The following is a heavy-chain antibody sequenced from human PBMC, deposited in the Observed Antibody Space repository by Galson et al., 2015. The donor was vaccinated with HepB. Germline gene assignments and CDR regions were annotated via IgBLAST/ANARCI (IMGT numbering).Heavy chain of an antibody. CDR2: INAGNGNT. D-gene: IGHD3-22*01. V-gene: IGHV1-3*01. CDR1: GYTFTSYA. Sequence: SVKVSCKASGYTFTSYAMHWVRQAPGQRLEWMGWINAGNGNTKYSQKFQGRVTITRDTSASTAYMELSSLRSEDTAVYYCARDLGDYYDSSGYYSDAFEIWGQGTMVTVSS. CDR3: ARDLGDYYDSSGYYSDAFEI. J-gene: IGHJ3*02.